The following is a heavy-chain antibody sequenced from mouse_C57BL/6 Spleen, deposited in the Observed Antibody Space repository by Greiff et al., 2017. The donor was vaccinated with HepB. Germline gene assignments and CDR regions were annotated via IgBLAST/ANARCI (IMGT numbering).Heavy chain of an antibody. D-gene: IGHD2-3*01. CDR2: IYPRDGST. V-gene: IGHV1-85*01. CDR3: ASEDDGYH. CDR1: GYTFTSYD. Sequence: QVQLKQSGPELVKPGASVKLSCKASGYTFTSYDINWVKQRPGQGLEWIGWIYPRDGSTKYNEKFKGKATLTVDTSSSTAYMELHSLTSEDSAVYVCASEDDGYHWGQGTLVTVSA. J-gene: IGHJ3*01.